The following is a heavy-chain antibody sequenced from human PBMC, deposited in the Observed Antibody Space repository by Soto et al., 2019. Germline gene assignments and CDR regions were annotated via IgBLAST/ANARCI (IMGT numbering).Heavy chain of an antibody. CDR2: IYWDDDK. J-gene: IGHJ6*02. CDR3: AHKGGRGAGMDV. V-gene: IGHV2-5*02. CDR1: GFSVSTSGVD. D-gene: IGHD2-15*01. Sequence: QITLKESGPTVVKPTQTLTLTCTFSGFSVSTSGVDVAWIRQPPGKALEWLALIYWDDDKRYSPFLQSRVTITKATSNNQVVLTTTNMDPVDTATYYCAHKGGRGAGMDVWGQGTTVTVSS.